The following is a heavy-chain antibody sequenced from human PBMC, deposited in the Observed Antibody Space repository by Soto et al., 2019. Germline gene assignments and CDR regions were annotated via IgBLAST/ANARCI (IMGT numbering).Heavy chain of an antibody. V-gene: IGHV3-23*01. CDR3: AKVSIEYSASVEN. CDR2: ISARGGGL. J-gene: IGHJ4*02. D-gene: IGHD5-12*01. Sequence: EVQLLESGGGLVQPGGSLRLSCAASGFSFSSYAMVWVRQAPGKGLEWVSVISARGGGLYFPHSVKGRFTISRDNSKNVLSLETNSLRDEDTATYFCAKVSIEYSASVENWGQGTLVVVSS. CDR1: GFSFSSYA.